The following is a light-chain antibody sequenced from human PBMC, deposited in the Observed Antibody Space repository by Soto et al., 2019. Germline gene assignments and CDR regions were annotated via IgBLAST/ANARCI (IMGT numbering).Light chain of an antibody. J-gene: IGKJ2*02. CDR3: QLGYSPPWT. Sequence: DIQMTQSPSTLSGSVGDRVTITCRASQTISSWLAWYQQKPGKAPKLLIYKASTLQSGVPSRFSGSGFGTDFTLTISSLHLVYFSNYHRQLGYSPPWTFG. V-gene: IGKV1-5*03. CDR1: QTISSW. CDR2: KAS.